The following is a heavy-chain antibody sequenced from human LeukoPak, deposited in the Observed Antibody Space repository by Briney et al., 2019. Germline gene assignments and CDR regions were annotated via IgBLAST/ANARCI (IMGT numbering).Heavy chain of an antibody. D-gene: IGHD2-15*01. J-gene: IGHJ4*02. CDR2: ISSSSSYI. Sequence: GGSLRLSCAASGFTFGSYSMNWVRQAPGKGLEWVSSISSSSSYIYYADSVKGRFTISRDNAKNSLYLQMNSLRAEDTAVYYCARDQTYCSGGSCYGRDYWGQGTLVTVSS. CDR1: GFTFGSYS. CDR3: ARDQTYCSGGSCYGRDY. V-gene: IGHV3-21*01.